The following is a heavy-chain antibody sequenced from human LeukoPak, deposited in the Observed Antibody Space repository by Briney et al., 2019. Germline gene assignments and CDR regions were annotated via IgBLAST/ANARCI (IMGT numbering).Heavy chain of an antibody. Sequence: ASVKVSCKASGYTFTSYYMHWVRQAPGQGLERMGIINPSGGSTSYAQKFQGRVTMTRDTSTSTVYMELSSLRSEDTAVYYRARDPHGMYYFDYWGQGTLVTVSS. D-gene: IGHD5-24*01. CDR3: ARDPHGMYYFDY. J-gene: IGHJ4*02. V-gene: IGHV1-46*01. CDR2: INPSGGST. CDR1: GYTFTSYY.